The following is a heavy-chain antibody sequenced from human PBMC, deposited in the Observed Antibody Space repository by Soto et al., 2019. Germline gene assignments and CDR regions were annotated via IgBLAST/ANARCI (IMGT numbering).Heavy chain of an antibody. D-gene: IGHD6-19*01. Sequence: SETLSLTCTVSGGSISSSSYYWGWIRQPPGKGLEWIGSIYYSGSTYYNPSLKSRVTISVDTSKNQFSLKLSSVTAADTAVYYCARQESGGWTWGYPSYYYYYMDVWGKGTTVTVSS. J-gene: IGHJ6*03. V-gene: IGHV4-39*01. CDR2: IYYSGST. CDR3: ARQESGGWTWGYPSYYYYYMDV. CDR1: GGSISSSSYY.